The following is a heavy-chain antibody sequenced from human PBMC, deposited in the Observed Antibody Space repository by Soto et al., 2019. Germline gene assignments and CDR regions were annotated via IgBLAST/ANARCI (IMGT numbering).Heavy chain of an antibody. CDR2: INAGNGNT. D-gene: IGHD3-10*01. CDR3: ARAYGSNRNWFDP. V-gene: IGHV1-3*01. J-gene: IGHJ5*02. Sequence: ASVKVSCKASGYTFTSYAMHWVRQAPGQRLEWMGWINAGNGNTKYSQKFQGRVTITRDTSASTAYMELSSLRSEDTAVYYCARAYGSNRNWFDPWGQGTLVTVSS. CDR1: GYTFTSYA.